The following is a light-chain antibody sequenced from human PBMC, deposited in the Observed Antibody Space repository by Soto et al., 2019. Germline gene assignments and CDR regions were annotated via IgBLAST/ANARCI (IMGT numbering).Light chain of an antibody. Sequence: DIVMTQSPDSLAVSLGERATINCKSSQRVLYSSNNKDYLAWYQQKPGQPPNLLIYWASTRESGVPDRFTGSGSGTDFTLTISSLQAEDVAVYYCHQYYTTPITFGQGTRLEIK. CDR2: WAS. CDR1: QRVLYSSNNKDY. V-gene: IGKV4-1*01. J-gene: IGKJ5*01. CDR3: HQYYTTPIT.